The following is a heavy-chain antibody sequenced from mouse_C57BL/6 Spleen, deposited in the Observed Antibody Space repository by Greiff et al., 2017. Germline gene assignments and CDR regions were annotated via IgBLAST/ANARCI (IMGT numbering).Heavy chain of an antibody. CDR3: ARSHGKIYYDYDDAMDY. CDR2: IYPRDGST. CDR1: GYTFTDHT. D-gene: IGHD2-4*01. V-gene: IGHV1-78*01. J-gene: IGHJ4*01. Sequence: VMLVESDAELVKPGASVKISCKVSGYTFTDHTIHWMKQRPEQGLEWIGYIYPRDGSTKYNEKFKGKATVTADKSSSTAYMQLHSLTSEDAAVYFCARSHGKIYYDYDDAMDYWGQGTSVTVSS.